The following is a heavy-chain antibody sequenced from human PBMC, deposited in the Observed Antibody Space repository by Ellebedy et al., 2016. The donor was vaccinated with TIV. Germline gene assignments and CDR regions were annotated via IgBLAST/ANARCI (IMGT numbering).Heavy chain of an antibody. V-gene: IGHV1-69*13. J-gene: IGHJ4*02. Sequence: SVKVSXKASGGTFSSYAISWVRQAPGQGLEWMGGIIPIFGTANYAQKFQGRVTITADESTSTAYMELSSLRSEDTAVYYCARVKRGLYGSGSIRGGFDYWGQGTLVTVSS. CDR3: ARVKRGLYGSGSIRGGFDY. CDR1: GGTFSSYA. CDR2: IIPIFGTA. D-gene: IGHD3-10*01.